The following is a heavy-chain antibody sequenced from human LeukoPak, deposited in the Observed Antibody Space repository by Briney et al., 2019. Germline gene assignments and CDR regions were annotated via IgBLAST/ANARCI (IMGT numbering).Heavy chain of an antibody. J-gene: IGHJ4*02. CDR1: GFTFSTYS. Sequence: GGSLRLSCAASGFTFSTYSMNWVRQAPGKGLEWVSSISSSGGYIHYADSVKGRFTISRDNAKNSLYLQMNSLRDTDTAVYYCARGKVGYSYFDYWGQGTLVTVSS. CDR3: ARGKVGYSYFDY. D-gene: IGHD5-18*01. V-gene: IGHV3-21*01. CDR2: ISSSGGYI.